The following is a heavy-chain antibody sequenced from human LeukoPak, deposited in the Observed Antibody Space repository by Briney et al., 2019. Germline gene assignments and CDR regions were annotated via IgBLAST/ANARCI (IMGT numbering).Heavy chain of an antibody. CDR2: INPTSGGT. Sequence: ASVKVSFKASGYTFTVYYMHWVRQAPGQGVEWMGWINPTSGGTNYAQKFQGRVTMTRDTSISTAYMELSRLRSDDTAVYYCARAPWRRDFDSWGQGTLVTVSS. CDR1: GYTFTVYY. CDR3: ARAPWRRDFDS. J-gene: IGHJ4*02. V-gene: IGHV1-2*02. D-gene: IGHD5-24*01.